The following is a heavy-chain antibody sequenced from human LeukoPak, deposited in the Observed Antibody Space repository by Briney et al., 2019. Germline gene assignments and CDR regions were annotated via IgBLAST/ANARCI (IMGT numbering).Heavy chain of an antibody. J-gene: IGHJ4*02. CDR1: GGSIGSYY. Sequence: SETLSLTCTVSGGSIGSYYWSWIRQPPGKGLEWIGYIYHSGTTNYNPSLKSRVTISVDTSKSQFSLKLSSVTAADTAIYYCARNIVGPRQVDYWGQGTLVTVPS. CDR2: IYHSGTT. CDR3: ARNIVGPRQVDY. D-gene: IGHD1-26*01. V-gene: IGHV4-59*01.